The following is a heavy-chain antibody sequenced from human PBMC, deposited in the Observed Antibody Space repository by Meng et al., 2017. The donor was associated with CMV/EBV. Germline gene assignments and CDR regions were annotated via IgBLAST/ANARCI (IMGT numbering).Heavy chain of an antibody. CDR3: AKDLVIPLYSAPYYYGMDV. CDR2: IYSGGSST. CDR1: GFTFSSYA. D-gene: IGHD2-2*02. Sequence: GESLKISCAASGFTFSSYAMSWVRQAPGKGLGWVSVIYSGGSSTYYADPVKGRFTISRDNSKNKLYLQMNSLRAEDTAVYYCAKDLVIPLYSAPYYYGMDVWGQGTTVTVSS. V-gene: IGHV3-23*03. J-gene: IGHJ6*02.